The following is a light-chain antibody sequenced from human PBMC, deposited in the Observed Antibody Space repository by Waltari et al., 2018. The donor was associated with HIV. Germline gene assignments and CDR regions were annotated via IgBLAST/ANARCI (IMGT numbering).Light chain of an antibody. J-gene: IGLJ1*01. Sequence: QSALTQPASVSGSPGQSITFSCIGPSSDAADYNSVYWYQQLPGKAPRLMIYDVSKRPSGVSNRFSGSKSGNTASLTISGLQADDEADYYCCSYAGSSTYVFGTGTKVTVL. CDR1: SSDAADYNS. V-gene: IGLV2-23*02. CDR3: CSYAGSSTYV. CDR2: DVS.